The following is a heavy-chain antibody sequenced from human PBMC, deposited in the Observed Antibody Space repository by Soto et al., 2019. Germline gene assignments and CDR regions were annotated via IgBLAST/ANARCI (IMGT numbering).Heavy chain of an antibody. J-gene: IGHJ2*01. CDR2: INPDNGNT. CDR1: GYTFTAYH. D-gene: IGHD2-15*01. Sequence: QAQLVQSGAEVKKPGASVRVSCTTSGYTFTAYHIHWLRQAPGQRLEGLGWINPDNGNTKYSQNFWGRVTITRDTSASTAHMELSSLRPEDTAIYYCTREEYCTGGTCYRYFGLWGRGTLVTVSS. CDR3: TREEYCTGGTCYRYFGL. V-gene: IGHV1-3*01.